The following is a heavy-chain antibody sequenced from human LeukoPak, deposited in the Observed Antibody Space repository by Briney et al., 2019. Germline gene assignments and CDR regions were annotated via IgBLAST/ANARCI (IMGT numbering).Heavy chain of an antibody. Sequence: SETLSLTCTVSGGSISSYYWSWIRQPPGKGLEWIGYIYYSGNTNYNHSLKSRVTISVDTSKNQFSLKLSSVTAADTAVYYCARHGEYYDSSGYYYFDYWGQGTLVTVSS. D-gene: IGHD3-22*01. V-gene: IGHV4-59*08. J-gene: IGHJ4*02. CDR3: ARHGEYYDSSGYYYFDY. CDR2: IYYSGNT. CDR1: GGSISSYY.